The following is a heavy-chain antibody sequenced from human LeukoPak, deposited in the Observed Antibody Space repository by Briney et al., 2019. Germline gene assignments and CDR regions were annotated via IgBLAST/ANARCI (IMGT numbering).Heavy chain of an antibody. D-gene: IGHD1-26*01. Sequence: TGGSLRLSCAAAGFTLSKYWMHWVRQAPGKGPVWVSRINEDGSRIDYADSVRGRFTISRHSAENTLYLQMNSLYCSRDFVGPDDYWGQGTLGSVSS. V-gene: IGHV3-74*01. CDR1: GFTLSKYW. J-gene: IGHJ4*02. CDR3: DY. CDR2: INEDGSRI.